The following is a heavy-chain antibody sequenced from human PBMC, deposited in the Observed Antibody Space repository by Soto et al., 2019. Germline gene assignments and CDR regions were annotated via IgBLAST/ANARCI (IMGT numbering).Heavy chain of an antibody. CDR3: AREGGYSGYDIYYFDY. D-gene: IGHD5-12*01. J-gene: IGHJ4*02. Sequence: EVQLVESGGGLVQPGGSLRLSCAASGFTVSSNYMSWVRQAPGKGLEWVSVIYSGGSTYYADSVKGRFTISRDNSKNTRYLQMNSLRAEDTAVYYCAREGGYSGYDIYYFDYWGQGTLVTVSS. CDR2: IYSGGST. V-gene: IGHV3-66*01. CDR1: GFTVSSNY.